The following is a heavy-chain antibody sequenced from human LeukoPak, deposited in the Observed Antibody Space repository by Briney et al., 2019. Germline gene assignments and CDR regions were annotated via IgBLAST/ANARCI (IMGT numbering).Heavy chain of an antibody. D-gene: IGHD1-14*01. Sequence: GGSLRLSCEVSGFTLSSYWMSWVRQAPGKGLEWVANINQDGSETYYVDSLNGRFTVSKDNAKQSLYLQMNSLRAEDTAVYYCARSEGKGVVDYWGQGTLVTVSS. J-gene: IGHJ4*02. CDR3: ARSEGKGVVDY. V-gene: IGHV3-7*01. CDR1: GFTLSSYW. CDR2: INQDGSET.